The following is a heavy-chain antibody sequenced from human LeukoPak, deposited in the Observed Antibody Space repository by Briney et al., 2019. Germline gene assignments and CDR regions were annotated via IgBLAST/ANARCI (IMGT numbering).Heavy chain of an antibody. CDR3: ARGTTMPRLTFLEWLLSTNFDY. Sequence: SETLSLTCAVYGGSFSGYYWSWLRQPPGKGLEWIGEINHSGSTNYNPSLKSRVTISVDTSKNQSSLKLSSVTAADTAVYYCARGTTMPRLTFLEWLLSTNFDYWGQGTLVTVSS. CDR2: INHSGST. CDR1: GGSFSGYY. J-gene: IGHJ4*02. D-gene: IGHD3-3*02. V-gene: IGHV4-34*01.